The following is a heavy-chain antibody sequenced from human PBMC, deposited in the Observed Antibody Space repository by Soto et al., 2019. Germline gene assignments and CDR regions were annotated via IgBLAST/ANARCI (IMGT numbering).Heavy chain of an antibody. CDR2: LSSSGGST. J-gene: IGHJ6*02. V-gene: IGHV3-23*01. CDR3: AKPNDGYSSSLMRYGMDV. D-gene: IGHD6-13*01. CDR1: GFTFSSYA. Sequence: EVQLLESGGGLVQPGGSLRLSCAASGFTFSSYAMSWVRQAPGKGLEWVSTLSSSGGSTYYADSVKGRFTISRDNSKNTLYLQMNSLRVEGTAVYYCAKPNDGYSSSLMRYGMDVWGQGTTVTVSS.